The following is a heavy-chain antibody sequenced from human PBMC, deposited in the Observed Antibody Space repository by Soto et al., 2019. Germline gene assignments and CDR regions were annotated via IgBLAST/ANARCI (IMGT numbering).Heavy chain of an antibody. CDR3: ARDDEYSGNGMDV. D-gene: IGHD3-10*01. J-gene: IGHJ6*02. V-gene: IGHV3-33*01. CDR2: ILNDGSNR. Sequence: VQLVESGGGVVQPGRSLTLSCAASGFTFSNYGMHWVRQAPGKGLEWVAVILNDGSNRYHADSVKDRFTISRDNSKNTLYLQMNSLRAEDTAVYYCARDDEYSGNGMDVWGQGTTVTVS. CDR1: GFTFSNYG.